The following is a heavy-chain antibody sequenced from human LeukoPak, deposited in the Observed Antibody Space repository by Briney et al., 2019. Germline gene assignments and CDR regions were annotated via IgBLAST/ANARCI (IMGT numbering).Heavy chain of an antibody. CDR3: ARSYYYDSSHTVDY. D-gene: IGHD3-22*01. CDR2: IWYDGSNK. V-gene: IGHV3-33*08. CDR1: GFTFSSYG. J-gene: IGHJ4*02. Sequence: PGGSLRLSRAASGFTFSSYGMHWVRQAPGKGLEWVAVIWYDGSNKYYADSVKGRFTISRDNSKNTLYLQMNSLRAEDTAVYYCARSYYYDSSHTVDYWGQGTLVTVSS.